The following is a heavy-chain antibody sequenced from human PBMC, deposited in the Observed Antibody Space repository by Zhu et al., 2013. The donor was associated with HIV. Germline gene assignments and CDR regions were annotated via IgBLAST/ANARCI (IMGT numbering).Heavy chain of an antibody. CDR2: FDPEDGET. CDR3: ATDALWFGELTTKNYYYYGMER. D-gene: IGHD3-10*01. CDR1: GYTLTELS. Sequence: QVQLVQSGAEVKKPGASVKVSCKVSGYTLTELSMHWVRQAPGKGLEWMGGFDPEDGETIYAQKFQGRVTMTEDTSTDTAYMELSSLRSEDTAVYYCATDALWFGELTTKNYYYYGMERLGPRDHGHRLL. J-gene: IGHJ6*02. V-gene: IGHV1-24*01.